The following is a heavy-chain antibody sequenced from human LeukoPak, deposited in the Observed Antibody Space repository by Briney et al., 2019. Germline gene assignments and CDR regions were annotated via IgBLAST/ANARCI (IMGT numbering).Heavy chain of an antibody. D-gene: IGHD6-19*01. CDR1: GYTFTDYY. Sequence: ASVKVSCKASGYTFTDYYIHWVRQATGQGHEWMGILNPSGGSTIYAQKCQGRLTMTRDMSTSAVYMELSSLRSEDTAVYYCARDRWQWLVRDAFDIWGQGTLVTVSS. J-gene: IGHJ3*02. CDR3: ARDRWQWLVRDAFDI. V-gene: IGHV1-46*01. CDR2: LNPSGGST.